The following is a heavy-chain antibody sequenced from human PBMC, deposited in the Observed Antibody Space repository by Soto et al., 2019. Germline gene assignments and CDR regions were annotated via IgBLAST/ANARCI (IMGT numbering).Heavy chain of an antibody. CDR3: ARREYCSSTSCPYNWFDP. V-gene: IGHV4-39*01. Sequence: QLQESGPGLVKPSETLSLTCTVSGGSISSSSYYWGWIRQPPGKGLEWIGSIYYSGSTYYNPSLKSRVTISVDTSKNQFSLKLSSVTAADTAVYYCARREYCSSTSCPYNWFDPWGQGTLVTVSS. J-gene: IGHJ5*02. D-gene: IGHD2-2*01. CDR2: IYYSGST. CDR1: GGSISSSSYY.